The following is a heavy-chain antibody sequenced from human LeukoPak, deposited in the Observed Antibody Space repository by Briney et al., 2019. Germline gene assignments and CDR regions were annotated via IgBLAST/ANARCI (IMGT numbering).Heavy chain of an antibody. Sequence: ASVKVSCKASGYTFTSYAMHWVRQAPGQRLEWMGWINAGNGNTKYSQKFQGRVTITRDTSASTAYMELSSLRSEDTAVYYCARVGIYGSGSSLIKDYGMDVWGQGTTVTVSS. CDR2: INAGNGNT. CDR1: GYTFTSYA. J-gene: IGHJ6*02. D-gene: IGHD3-10*01. CDR3: ARVGIYGSGSSLIKDYGMDV. V-gene: IGHV1-3*01.